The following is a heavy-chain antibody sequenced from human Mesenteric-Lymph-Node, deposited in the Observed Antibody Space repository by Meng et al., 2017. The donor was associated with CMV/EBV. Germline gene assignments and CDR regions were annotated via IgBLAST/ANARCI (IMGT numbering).Heavy chain of an antibody. CDR1: GFTFGDYA. V-gene: IGHV3-49*04. Sequence: GESLKIFCTASGFTFGDYAMSWVRQAPGKGLEWVGFIRSKAYGGTTEYAASVKGRFTISRDDSKSIAYLQMNSLKTEDTAVYYCTRESRPYYDILTGYNLLQIDYWGQGTLVTVSS. D-gene: IGHD3-9*01. CDR3: TRESRPYYDILTGYNLLQIDY. CDR2: IRSKAYGGTT. J-gene: IGHJ4*02.